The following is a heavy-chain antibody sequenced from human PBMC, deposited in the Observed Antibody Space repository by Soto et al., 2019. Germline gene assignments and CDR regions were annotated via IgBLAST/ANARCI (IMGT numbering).Heavy chain of an antibody. V-gene: IGHV3-33*01. CDR2: IWYDGSNK. J-gene: IGHJ6*02. Sequence: LRLSCAASGFTFSSYGMHWVRQAPGKGLEWVAVIWYDGSNKYYADSVKGRFTISRDNSKNTLYLQMNSLRAEDTAVYYCARDLIAVAGEDVYYYYYGMDVWGQGXTVTVSS. D-gene: IGHD6-19*01. CDR3: ARDLIAVAGEDVYYYYYGMDV. CDR1: GFTFSSYG.